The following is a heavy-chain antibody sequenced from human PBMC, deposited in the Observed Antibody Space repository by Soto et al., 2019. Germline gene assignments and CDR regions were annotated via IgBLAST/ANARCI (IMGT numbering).Heavy chain of an antibody. J-gene: IGHJ4*02. CDR2: VSYDGSNR. CDR1: GFTFRSYG. V-gene: IGHV3-30*18. D-gene: IGHD1-1*01. Sequence: QVQLVESGGGVVQPGRSLRLSCAASGFTFRSYGMHWVRQGPGKGLEWVAVVSYDGSNRYYVDSVKGRFSISRDNSKNTLYMQMNSLRTEATAVYYCAKDLRDGYNVIDYWGQVTLVTVSS. CDR3: AKDLRDGYNVIDY.